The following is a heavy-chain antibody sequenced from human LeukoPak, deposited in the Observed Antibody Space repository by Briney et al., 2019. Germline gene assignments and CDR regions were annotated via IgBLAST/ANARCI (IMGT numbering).Heavy chain of an antibody. CDR1: GGSISSSSYY. V-gene: IGHV4-39*07. Sequence: SETLSLTCTVSGGSISSSSYYWGWIRQPPGKGLEWIGSIYYSGSTYYNPSLKSRVTISVDTSKNQFSLKLSSVTAADTAVYYCAPRLFDYWGQGTLVTVSS. J-gene: IGHJ4*02. D-gene: IGHD3-22*01. CDR3: APRLFDY. CDR2: IYYSGST.